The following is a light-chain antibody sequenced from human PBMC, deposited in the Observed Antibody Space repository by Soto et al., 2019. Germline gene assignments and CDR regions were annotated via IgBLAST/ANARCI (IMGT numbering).Light chain of an antibody. Sequence: QSVLTQPESVCGSPGHWITISCTGTSNDVGTHHLVSWYQHNPGKAPKLLIYEATQRPSGVSNRFSGSKSGNTASVTISGLQTEDEADYYCCSYGVLNNAIFGRGTKLTAL. CDR1: SNDVGTHHL. J-gene: IGLJ2*01. CDR3: CSYGVLNNAI. CDR2: EAT. V-gene: IGLV2-23*01.